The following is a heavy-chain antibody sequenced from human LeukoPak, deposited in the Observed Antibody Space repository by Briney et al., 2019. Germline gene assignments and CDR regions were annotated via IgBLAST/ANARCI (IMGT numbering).Heavy chain of an antibody. Sequence: ASVKVSCKASGYTFTGYFIHWVRQAPGQGLEWMGWINPNSGGTNYAQKFQGRVTMTRDTSISTAYMELSRLRSDDTAVYYCARHRSRDGYNFDFDYWGQGTLVTVSS. V-gene: IGHV1-2*02. J-gene: IGHJ4*02. CDR3: ARHRSRDGYNFDFDY. D-gene: IGHD5-24*01. CDR2: INPNSGGT. CDR1: GYTFTGYF.